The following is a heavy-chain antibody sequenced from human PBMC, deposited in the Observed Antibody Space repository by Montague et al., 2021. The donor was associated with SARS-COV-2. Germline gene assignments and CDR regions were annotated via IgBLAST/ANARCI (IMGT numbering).Heavy chain of an antibody. Sequence: SETLSLTCAVYGGSFSGYYWSWIRQPPGKGLEWIGEINQSGSTKYNPSLKSRVTISVDTSKNQFYLKLSSVTAADTAVYYCARGTQRVFAADSDSRGYASAYWGQGTLVTVSS. D-gene: IGHD3-22*01. V-gene: IGHV4-34*01. CDR2: INQSGST. CDR1: GGSFSGYY. J-gene: IGHJ4*02. CDR3: ARGTQRVFAADSDSRGYASAY.